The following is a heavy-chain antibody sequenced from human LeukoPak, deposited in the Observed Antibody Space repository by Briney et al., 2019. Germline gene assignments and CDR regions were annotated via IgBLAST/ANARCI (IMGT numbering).Heavy chain of an antibody. CDR1: GGSISSSSYY. Sequence: SETLSLTRTVSGGSISSSSYYWGWIRQPPGKGLEWIGSIYYSGSTYYNPSLKSRVTISVDTSKNQFSLKLSSVTAADTAVYYCARLGKSGALRAIQLWHFDYWGQGTLVTVSS. V-gene: IGHV4-39*01. J-gene: IGHJ4*02. CDR2: IYYSGST. CDR3: ARLGKSGALRAIQLWHFDY. D-gene: IGHD5-18*01.